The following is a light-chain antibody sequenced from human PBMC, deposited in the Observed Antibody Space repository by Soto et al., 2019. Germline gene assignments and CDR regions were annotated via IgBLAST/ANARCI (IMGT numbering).Light chain of an antibody. CDR2: GAS. Sequence: EIVLTQSPGTLSLSPGERATLSCRASQSVSSSYLAWYQQKPGQAPRLLIYGASSRATGILDRFSGSGSGTDFTLTISSLEPEDFAVYYCQQYGSSPRTFGQGTKVEIK. CDR1: QSVSSSY. CDR3: QQYGSSPRT. J-gene: IGKJ1*01. V-gene: IGKV3-20*01.